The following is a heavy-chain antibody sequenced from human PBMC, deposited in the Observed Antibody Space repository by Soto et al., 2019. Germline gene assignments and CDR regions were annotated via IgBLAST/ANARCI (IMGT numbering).Heavy chain of an antibody. V-gene: IGHV3-9*01. CDR1: GFNFDDYA. D-gene: IGHD3-10*01. CDR2: ISWNSGSI. J-gene: IGHJ5*02. CDR3: VKDRFSSLHTSFGLGP. Sequence: HPGGSLRLSCAASGFNFDDYAMHWVRQAPGKGLEWVSGISWNSGSIRYADSVKGRFTISRDNAKNSLYVQMNSLRAEDTALYHCVKDRFSSLHTSFGLGPWGQGTLVTVSS.